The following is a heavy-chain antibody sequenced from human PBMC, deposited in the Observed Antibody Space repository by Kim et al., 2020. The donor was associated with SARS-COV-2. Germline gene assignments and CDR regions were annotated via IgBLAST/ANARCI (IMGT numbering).Heavy chain of an antibody. J-gene: IGHJ3*02. D-gene: IGHD1-26*01. CDR3: ASPYSGSYGAHAFDI. Sequence: PYHNSRVTISVDTSKNQFSLKLSSVTAADTAVYYCASPYSGSYGAHAFDIWGQGTMVTVSS. V-gene: IGHV4-4*09.